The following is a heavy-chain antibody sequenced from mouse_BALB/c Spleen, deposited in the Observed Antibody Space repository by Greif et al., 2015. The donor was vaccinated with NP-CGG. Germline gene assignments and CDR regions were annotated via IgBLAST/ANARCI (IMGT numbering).Heavy chain of an antibody. D-gene: IGHD2-1*01. CDR3: ALYQPERAWFAY. CDR2: IDPANGNT. CDR1: GFNIKDTY. V-gene: IGHV14-3*02. J-gene: IGHJ3*01. Sequence: VQLQQPGAELVKPGASVKLSCTASGFNIKDTYMHWVKQRPEQGLEWIGRIDPANGNTKYDPKFQGKATITADTSSNTAYLQLSSLTSEDTAVYYCALYQPERAWFAYWGQGTLVTVSA.